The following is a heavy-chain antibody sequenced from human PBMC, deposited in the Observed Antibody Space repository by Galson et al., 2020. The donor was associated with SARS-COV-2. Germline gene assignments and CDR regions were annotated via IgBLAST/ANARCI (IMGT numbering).Heavy chain of an antibody. CDR2: ISSNSEYI. CDR1: GFTFNSYT. Sequence: GESLKISCEVSGFTFNSYTMAWVRRAPGKGPEWVSSISSNSEYIYYEDSLKGRFTISRDNAKNSLYLQMNSLRAEDTAVYYCAREASWAMFGMDVWGQGTTVTVSS. J-gene: IGHJ6*02. CDR3: AREASWAMFGMDV. D-gene: IGHD1-26*01. V-gene: IGHV3-21*01.